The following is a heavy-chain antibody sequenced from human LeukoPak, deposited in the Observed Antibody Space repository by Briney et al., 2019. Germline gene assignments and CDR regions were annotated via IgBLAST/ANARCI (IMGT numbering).Heavy chain of an antibody. Sequence: PGGSLRLSCTASGFIFSTYAMNWVRQAPGKGLEWVSDIFGNGAGTNYADSVKGRFTISRDNSKNTLYLQMNSLRAEDTAVYYCAKDRVLDGFYSVDQWGQGTLVTVSS. CDR2: IFGNGAGT. CDR3: AKDRVLDGFYSVDQ. V-gene: IGHV3-23*01. CDR1: GFIFSTYA. J-gene: IGHJ4*02. D-gene: IGHD3-3*01.